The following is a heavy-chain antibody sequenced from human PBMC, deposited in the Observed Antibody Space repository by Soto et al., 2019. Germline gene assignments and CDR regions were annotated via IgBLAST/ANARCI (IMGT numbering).Heavy chain of an antibody. CDR1: GGSVSSGSYY. J-gene: IGHJ6*02. Sequence: PSETLSLTCTVSGGSVSSGSYYWSWIRQPPGKGLEWIGYIYYSGSTNYNPSLKSRVTISVDTSKNQFSLKLSSVTAADTAVYYCARDLREELSYYYYYGMDVWGQGTTVTVSS. CDR2: IYYSGST. CDR3: ARDLREELSYYYYYGMDV. D-gene: IGHD1-26*01. V-gene: IGHV4-61*01.